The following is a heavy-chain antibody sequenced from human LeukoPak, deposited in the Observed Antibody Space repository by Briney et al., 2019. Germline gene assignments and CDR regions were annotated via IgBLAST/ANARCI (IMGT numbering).Heavy chain of an antibody. CDR2: TYYRSNWYN. J-gene: IGHJ4*02. Sequence: SQTLSLTCAISGDSVSSNSAAWNWIRQSPSRGLEWLGRTYYRSNWYNDYPLSVKSRIVIIPDTSKNQISLHLNSVTPEDTANCAREGHWNFYRHFDYWGQGTLVTVSS. V-gene: IGHV6-1*01. CDR3: EGHWNFYRHFDY. CDR1: GDSVSSNSAA. D-gene: IGHD1-7*01.